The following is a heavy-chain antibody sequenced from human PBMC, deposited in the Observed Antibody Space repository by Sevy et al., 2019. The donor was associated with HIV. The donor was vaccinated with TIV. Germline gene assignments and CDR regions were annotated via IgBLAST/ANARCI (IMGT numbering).Heavy chain of an antibody. J-gene: IGHJ4*02. CDR3: VKSPSSPGSSSTWATFDY. CDR1: GFTFSNYA. CDR2: ISASGGTT. Sequence: GGSLRLSCAASGFTFSNYAMSWVRQAPGKGLEWVASISASGGTTFFADSVRGRFTISRDNSKKTMSLQMSSLRVEDTAVYYCVKSPSSPGSSSTWATFDYWGQGTLVTVSS. V-gene: IGHV3-23*01. D-gene: IGHD6-13*01.